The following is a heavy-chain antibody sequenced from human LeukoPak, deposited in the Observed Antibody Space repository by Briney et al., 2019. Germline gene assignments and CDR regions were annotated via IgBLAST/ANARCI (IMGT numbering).Heavy chain of an antibody. CDR3: ARVYYDFWSGYYRSDYGMDV. D-gene: IGHD3-3*01. V-gene: IGHV4-39*07. CDR2: IYYSGST. J-gene: IGHJ6*02. Sequence: SETLSLTCTVSGGSISSSSYYWGWIRQPPGKGLEWIGSIYYSGSTYYNPSLKSRVTISVDTSKNQFSLKLSSVTAADTAVYYCARVYYDFWSGYYRSDYGMDVWGQGTTVTVSS. CDR1: GGSISSSSYY.